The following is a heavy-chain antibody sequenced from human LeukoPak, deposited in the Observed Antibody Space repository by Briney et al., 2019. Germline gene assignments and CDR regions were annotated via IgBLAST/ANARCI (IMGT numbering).Heavy chain of an antibody. J-gene: IGHJ5*02. Sequence: SETLSLTCAVYGGSFSGYYWSWIRQPPGKGLEWIGEINHSGSTNYNPSLKSRVIISVDTSKNQLSLKLNSVTAADTALYYCVRLVAIRTNRFEPWGQGTLVTVSS. V-gene: IGHV4-34*01. CDR2: INHSGST. CDR1: GGSFSGYY. CDR3: VRLVAIRTNRFEP. D-gene: IGHD2-2*02.